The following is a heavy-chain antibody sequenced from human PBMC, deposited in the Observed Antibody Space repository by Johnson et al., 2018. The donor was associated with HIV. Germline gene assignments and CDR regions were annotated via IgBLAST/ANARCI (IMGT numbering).Heavy chain of an antibody. CDR2: IKQDGSAK. Sequence: VQLVESGGGLVQPGGSLRLSCAASGFTFSSYWMSWVRQAPGKGLEWVANIKQDGSAKYYVDSVKGSFTISRDNAKTSLYLQMNSLRAEYTAVYYCARGSWGSHTGDAFISGAKGQWSPSLQ. V-gene: IGHV3-7*05. CDR1: GFTFSSYW. CDR3: ARGSWGSHTGDAFIS. D-gene: IGHD3-16*01. J-gene: IGHJ3*02.